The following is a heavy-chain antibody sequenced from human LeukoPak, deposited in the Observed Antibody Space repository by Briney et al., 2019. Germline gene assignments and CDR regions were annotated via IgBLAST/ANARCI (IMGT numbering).Heavy chain of an antibody. CDR2: ISAYNGNT. J-gene: IGHJ4*02. CDR1: GGTFSSYA. D-gene: IGHD5-18*01. V-gene: IGHV1-18*01. CDR3: ARAILSGYSYGYYLDY. Sequence: ASVKVSCKASGGTFSSYAISWVRQAPGQGLEWMGWISAYNGNTNYAQKLQGRVTMTTDTSTSTAYMELRSLRSDDTAVYYCARAILSGYSYGYYLDYWGQGTLVTVSS.